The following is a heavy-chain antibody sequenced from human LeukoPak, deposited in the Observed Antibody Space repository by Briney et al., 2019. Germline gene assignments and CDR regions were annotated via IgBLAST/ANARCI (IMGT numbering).Heavy chain of an antibody. Sequence: GGSLRLSCAASGFTVSSNYMSWVRQAPGKGLEWVSVIHSGGSTYYADSVKGRFTISRDNSKNTLYLQMNSLRAEDTAVYYCARDVRIAARPGYYYGMDVWGQGTTVTVSS. D-gene: IGHD6-6*01. CDR2: IHSGGST. CDR3: ARDVRIAARPGYYYGMDV. CDR1: GFTVSSNY. J-gene: IGHJ6*02. V-gene: IGHV3-66*01.